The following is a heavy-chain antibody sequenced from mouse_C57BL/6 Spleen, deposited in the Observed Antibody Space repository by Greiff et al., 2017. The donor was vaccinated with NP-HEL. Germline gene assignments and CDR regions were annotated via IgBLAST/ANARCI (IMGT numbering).Heavy chain of an antibody. J-gene: IGHJ2*01. Sequence: VQLKQSGAELVRPGASVKLSCTASGFNIKDDYMHWVKQRPEQGLEWIGWFDPENGDTEYASKFQGKATITADTSSNTAYLQLSRLTSEDTAVYYCTTYYYGSTYFDYWGQGTALTVSS. D-gene: IGHD1-1*01. CDR3: TTYYYGSTYFDY. CDR1: GFNIKDDY. CDR2: FDPENGDT. V-gene: IGHV14-4*01.